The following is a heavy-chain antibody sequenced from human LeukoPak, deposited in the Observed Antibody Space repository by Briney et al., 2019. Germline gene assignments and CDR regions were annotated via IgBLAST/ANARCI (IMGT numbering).Heavy chain of an antibody. CDR3: ATLSYDVWTGVNWFDP. V-gene: IGHV3-23*01. Sequence: PGGSLRLSCVASRFIFGGYAISWVRQAPGKGLEWVSGIRTSGETFYAESVKGRFAISRDIPKNTVYLQMSSLRAEDSAVYYCATLSYDVWTGVNWFDPWGQGTLVTVSS. J-gene: IGHJ5*02. CDR2: IRTSGET. D-gene: IGHD3-3*01. CDR1: RFIFGGYA.